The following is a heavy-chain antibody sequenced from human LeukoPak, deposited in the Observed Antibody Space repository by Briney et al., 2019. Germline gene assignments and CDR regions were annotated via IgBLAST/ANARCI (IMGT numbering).Heavy chain of an antibody. D-gene: IGHD1-14*01. CDR2: ISAYNGNT. CDR1: GYTFTSYG. CDR3: ARTENYYYGMDV. Sequence: ASVKVSCKASGYTFTSYGISWVRQAPGQGLEWMGWISAYNGNTDYAQKLQGRVTMTTDTSTSTAYMGLRSLRSDDTAVYYCARTENYYYGMDVWGQGTTVTVSS. J-gene: IGHJ6*02. V-gene: IGHV1-18*01.